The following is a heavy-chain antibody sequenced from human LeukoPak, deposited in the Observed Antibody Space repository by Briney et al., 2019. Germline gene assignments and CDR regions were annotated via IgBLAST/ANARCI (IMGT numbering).Heavy chain of an antibody. CDR1: GYTFTSYG. J-gene: IGHJ4*02. D-gene: IGHD1-26*01. CDR2: ISAYNGNT. V-gene: IGHV1-18*01. Sequence: ASVKVSCKASGYTFTSYGISWVRQAPGQGLEWMGWISAYNGNTNYAQKLQGRVTMTTDTSTSTAYMELRSLRSDDTAVYYCARGPNIVGATPAFGYWGQGTLVTVSS. CDR3: ARGPNIVGATPAFGY.